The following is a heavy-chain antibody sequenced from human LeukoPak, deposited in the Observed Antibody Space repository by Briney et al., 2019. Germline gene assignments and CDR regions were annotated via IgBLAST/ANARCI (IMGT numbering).Heavy chain of an antibody. J-gene: IGHJ6*02. CDR3: ARDSENYYGSGSYDHYYGMDV. D-gene: IGHD3-10*01. V-gene: IGHV3-33*01. CDR1: GFTFSSYR. Sequence: GSLRLSCAASGFTFSSYRMHWDRQAPGKGLEWVAVIWYDGSNKYYADSVKGRFTISRDNTKNTLYLQMNSLRAEDTAVYYCARDSENYYGSGSYDHYYGMDVWGQGTTVTVSS. CDR2: IWYDGSNK.